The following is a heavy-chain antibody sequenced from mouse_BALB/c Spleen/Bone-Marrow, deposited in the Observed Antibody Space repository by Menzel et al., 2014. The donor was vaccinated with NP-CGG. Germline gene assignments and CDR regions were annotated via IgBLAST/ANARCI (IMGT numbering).Heavy chain of an antibody. D-gene: IGHD1-1*01. Sequence: VQLQQSGAELVRPGVSVKISCKGSGYTFTDYALHWVKQSHAKSLEWIGIISTYYGDASYNQKSKGKATMTVDKSSXTAYMELARLTSEDSAIYYCARVSYDYFDYWGQGTTLSVSS. CDR2: ISTYYGDA. CDR3: ARVSYDYFDY. J-gene: IGHJ2*01. CDR1: GYTFTDYA. V-gene: IGHV1S137*01.